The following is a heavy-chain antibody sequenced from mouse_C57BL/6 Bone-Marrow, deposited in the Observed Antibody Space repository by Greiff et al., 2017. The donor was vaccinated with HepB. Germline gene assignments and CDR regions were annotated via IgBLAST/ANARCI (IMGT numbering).Heavy chain of an antibody. J-gene: IGHJ4*01. CDR1: GFTFSDAW. CDR2: IRNKANNHAT. D-gene: IGHD2-2*01. CDR3: TRLWLRRTPHYYAMDY. V-gene: IGHV6-6*01. Sequence: EVKLMESGGGLVQPGGSMKLSCAASGFTFSDAWMDWVRQSPEKGLEWVAEIRNKANNHATYYAESVKGRFTIARDESKSSVYLQMNSLRAEDTGIYYCTRLWLRRTPHYYAMDYWGQGTSVTVSS.